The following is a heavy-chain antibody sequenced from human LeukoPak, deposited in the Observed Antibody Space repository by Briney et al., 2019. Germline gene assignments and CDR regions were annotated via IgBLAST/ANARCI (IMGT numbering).Heavy chain of an antibody. V-gene: IGHV3-30-3*01. CDR2: ISYDGANE. D-gene: IGHD3-10*01. Sequence: GGSPRLSCAASGFSFHYYAMHWVRQAPGKGLEWVAVISYDGANEYYADSVKGRLTISRDNSKNTLYMEMSSLRPEDTAVYYCARPIDNGSGSYYFPYWGQGTLVTVSS. J-gene: IGHJ4*02. CDR3: ARPIDNGSGSYYFPY. CDR1: GFSFHYYA.